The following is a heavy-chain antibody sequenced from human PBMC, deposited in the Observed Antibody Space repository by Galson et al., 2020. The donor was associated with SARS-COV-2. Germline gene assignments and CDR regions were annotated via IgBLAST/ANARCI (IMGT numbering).Heavy chain of an antibody. V-gene: IGHV3-15*05. CDR3: TSMTTLVVGDSADY. J-gene: IGHJ4*02. CDR1: GFTFTNAW. D-gene: IGHD2-2*01. CDR2: IKSRTDGGRA. Sequence: KSGGSLRLSCAASGFTFTNAWMSWVRQAPGKGLEWVGRIKSRTDGGRADHAAAVKGRFTVSRDDLTNTLFLQMNSLKTEDTAVYYCTSMTTLVVGDSADYWGQGTLVTVSS.